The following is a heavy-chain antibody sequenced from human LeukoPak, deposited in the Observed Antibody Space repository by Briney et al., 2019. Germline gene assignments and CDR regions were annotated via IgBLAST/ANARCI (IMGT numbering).Heavy chain of an antibody. J-gene: IGHJ6*04. CDR2: INSSGSTI. CDR1: GFTCSSYG. CDR3: AELGIPMIGGV. D-gene: IGHD3-10*02. Sequence: PWGSLRLSCAASGFTCSSYGMSWVPHAPGKGLEWVSAINSSGSTIYYADSVKGRLTISRENAKNSLYLKMKSLRAEDTAVYYCAELGIPMIGGVWGKGTTVTISS. V-gene: IGHV3-48*04.